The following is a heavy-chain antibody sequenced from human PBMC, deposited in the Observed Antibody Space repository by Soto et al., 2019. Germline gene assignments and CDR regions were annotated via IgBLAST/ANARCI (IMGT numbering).Heavy chain of an antibody. CDR1: GFTFSTHA. CDR3: ARDQTGITTTGGGRIDH. Sequence: QVQLVESGGGVVQPGRSLRLSCAASGFTFSTHAMHWVRQAPGKGLECVAIDSFDGSNKYYADSVKGRFTISRDNSKNTLYLQMSGLTPEDTAVYYCARDQTGITTTGGGRIDHWGQGTLVTVSS. CDR2: DSFDGSNK. V-gene: IGHV3-30-3*01. J-gene: IGHJ4*02. D-gene: IGHD1-20*01.